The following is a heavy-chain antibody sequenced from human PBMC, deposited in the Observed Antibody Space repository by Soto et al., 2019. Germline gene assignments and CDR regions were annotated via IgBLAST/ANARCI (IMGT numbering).Heavy chain of an antibody. V-gene: IGHV4-34*01. Sequence: QVQLQQWGAGLLKPSETLSLTCAVYGGSFSGYYWSWIRQPPGKGLEWIGEINHSGSTNDNLSLRSRVTISVDTSKNQFSLKLSSVTAADTAVYYCARARGYYDSSGPIWFDPWGQGTLVTVSS. CDR1: GGSFSGYY. J-gene: IGHJ5*02. CDR3: ARARGYYDSSGPIWFDP. CDR2: INHSGST. D-gene: IGHD3-22*01.